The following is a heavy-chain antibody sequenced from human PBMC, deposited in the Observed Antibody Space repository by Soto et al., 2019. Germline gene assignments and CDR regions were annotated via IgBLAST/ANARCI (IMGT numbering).Heavy chain of an antibody. D-gene: IGHD6-19*01. CDR1: GFSFSSYA. Sequence: EVQLLESGGSLKQPGGSLRLSCAASGFSFSSYAMSWVRQAPGKGLEWVSSISAGGDSTYYADSVKGRFTITRDNSENTLYLQMNGVRAADTAVYYCAKDHGYAGGWHTPYYFDSWGQGTLVTVSS. CDR3: AKDHGYAGGWHTPYYFDS. J-gene: IGHJ4*02. CDR2: ISAGGDST. V-gene: IGHV3-23*01.